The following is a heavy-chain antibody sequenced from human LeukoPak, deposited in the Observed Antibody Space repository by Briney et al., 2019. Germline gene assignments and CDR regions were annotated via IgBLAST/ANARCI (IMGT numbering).Heavy chain of an antibody. J-gene: IGHJ5*02. Sequence: PGGSLRLSCAASGFTFSNAWMTWVRQAPGKGLEWVGRIKSKTDGGTTDYAAPVKGRFTISRDDSKNTLYLQMNSLKTEDTGVYYCTTYLESSSGNLTPWGQGTLVTASS. CDR1: GFTFSNAW. V-gene: IGHV3-15*01. D-gene: IGHD3-22*01. CDR2: IKSKTDGGTT. CDR3: TTYLESSSGNLTP.